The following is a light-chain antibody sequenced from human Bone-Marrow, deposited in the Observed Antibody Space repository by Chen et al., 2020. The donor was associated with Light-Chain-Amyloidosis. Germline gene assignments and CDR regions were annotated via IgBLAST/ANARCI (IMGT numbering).Light chain of an antibody. J-gene: IGLJ2*01. CDR1: NSNIASNY. Sequence: QSLLTPPPSVSAAPRPAVPLSSSGSNSNIASNYVSWYQHLPGTAPKLLIYDSDNRPSGIPDRFSGSKSGTSATLGITGLQTGDEADYYCEAWDSSLSAVVFGGGTKLTVL. V-gene: IGLV1-51*01. CDR2: DSD. CDR3: EAWDSSLSAVV.